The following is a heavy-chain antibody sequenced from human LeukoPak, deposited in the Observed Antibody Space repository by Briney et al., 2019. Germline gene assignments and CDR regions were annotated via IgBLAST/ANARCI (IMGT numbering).Heavy chain of an antibody. CDR3: ARDVEGAYYDFWSGSLPEGY. CDR2: IYYSGST. CDR1: GGSISSGDYY. D-gene: IGHD3-3*01. V-gene: IGHV4-30-4*08. J-gene: IGHJ4*02. Sequence: SETLSLTCTVSGGSISSGDYYWSWIRQPPGKGLEWIGYIYYSGSTYYNPSLKSRVTISVDTSKNQFSLKLSSVTAADTAVYYCARDVEGAYYDFWSGSLPEGYWGQGTLVTVSS.